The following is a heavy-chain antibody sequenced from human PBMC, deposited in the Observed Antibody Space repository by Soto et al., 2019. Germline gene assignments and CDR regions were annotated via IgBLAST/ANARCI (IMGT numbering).Heavy chain of an antibody. Sequence: PGGSLRLSCAASGFTFSSYGMHWVRQAPGKGLEWVAVIWYDGSNKYYADSVKGRFTISRDNSKNTLYLQMNSLRAEDTAVYYCASNHYYYDSSGYSYYYYGMDVWGQGTTVTVSS. CDR1: GFTFSSYG. CDR3: ASNHYYYDSSGYSYYYYGMDV. CDR2: IWYDGSNK. V-gene: IGHV3-33*01. D-gene: IGHD3-22*01. J-gene: IGHJ6*02.